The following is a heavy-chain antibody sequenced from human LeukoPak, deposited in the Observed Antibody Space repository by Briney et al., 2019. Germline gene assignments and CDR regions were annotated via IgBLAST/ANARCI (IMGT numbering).Heavy chain of an antibody. CDR1: GGSISSSSYY. CDR2: IYYSGST. J-gene: IGHJ4*02. V-gene: IGHV4-39*07. D-gene: IGHD6-13*01. Sequence: SETLSLTCTVSGGSISSSSYYWGWIRQPPGKGLEWIGSIYYSGSTYYNPSLKSRVTISVDTSKNQFSLKLSSVTAADTAVYYCARVKIAAAAFDYWGQGTLVTVSS. CDR3: ARVKIAAAAFDY.